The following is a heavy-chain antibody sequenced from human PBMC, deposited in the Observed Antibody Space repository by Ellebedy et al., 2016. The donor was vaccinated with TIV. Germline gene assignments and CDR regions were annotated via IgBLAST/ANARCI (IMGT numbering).Heavy chain of an antibody. D-gene: IGHD1-1*01. CDR2: ISYDGSKK. J-gene: IGHJ5*02. Sequence: GESLKISXAASGFSFSNYGMHWVRQAPGKGLEWVAYISYDGSKKYYADSVKGRFTISRDNSKNTVYLQMNSLRAEDTALYYCAKHEIRTHDHWGQGTLVTVSS. V-gene: IGHV3-30*18. CDR1: GFSFSNYG. CDR3: AKHEIRTHDH.